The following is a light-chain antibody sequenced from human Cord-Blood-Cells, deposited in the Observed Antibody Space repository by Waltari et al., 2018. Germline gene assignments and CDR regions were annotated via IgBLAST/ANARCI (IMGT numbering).Light chain of an antibody. V-gene: IGKV4-1*01. J-gene: IGKJ2*01. CDR1: QSVLYSSNNKNY. CDR2: WAS. CDR3: QQYYSTPYT. Sequence: IVMTQSPDFLAVSMGERATINRKPSQSVLYSSNNKNYLAWYQQKPGQPPKLLIYWASTLECGVPYRFSGSGSGTDFTLTISSLQAEDVAIYYCQQYYSTPYTFGQGTKLEIK.